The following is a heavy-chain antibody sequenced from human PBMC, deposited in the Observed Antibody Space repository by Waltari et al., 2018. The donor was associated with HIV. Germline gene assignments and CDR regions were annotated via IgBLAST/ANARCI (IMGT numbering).Heavy chain of an antibody. Sequence: EVQLVESGGGFVQSGGSLRLSCRACGFPFSSYWMHWVRQAPGKGLLWVSCISSDGSTTNYADSVKGRLTISRDNAKNTLYLQMNSLRADDTAVYYCARENTMTYYDALDIWGQGTMVTVSS. J-gene: IGHJ3*02. V-gene: IGHV3-74*01. CDR1: GFPFSSYW. CDR2: ISSDGSTT. CDR3: ARENTMTYYDALDI. D-gene: IGHD4-17*01.